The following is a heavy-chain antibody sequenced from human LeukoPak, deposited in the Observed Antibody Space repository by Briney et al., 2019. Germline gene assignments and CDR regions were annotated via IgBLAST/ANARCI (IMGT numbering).Heavy chain of an antibody. Sequence: PSETLSLTCTVSGDSINKYQWTWIRQPPGKGLEWIGFIFSDGNTNYNPSLKSRLTISLDTSKNQFSLKLTSVTAADTAVYFCARGHYDLNLWGQGTLVTVSS. CDR3: ARGHYDLNL. J-gene: IGHJ5*02. D-gene: IGHD3/OR15-3a*01. CDR1: GDSINKYQ. CDR2: IFSDGNT. V-gene: IGHV4-59*08.